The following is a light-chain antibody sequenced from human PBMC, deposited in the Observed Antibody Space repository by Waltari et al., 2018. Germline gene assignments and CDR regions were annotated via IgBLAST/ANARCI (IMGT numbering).Light chain of an antibody. J-gene: IGKJ1*01. CDR2: WAS. CDR3: QQYYSTPWT. CDR1: QSVLYSSNNKNY. Sequence: DIVMTQSPDSLAVWLGERATSNCKSSQSVLYSSNNKNYLAWYQQKPGQPPKLLIYWASTRESGVPDRFSGSGSGTDFTLTISSLQAEDVAVYYCQQYYSTPWTFGQGTKVEIK. V-gene: IGKV4-1*01.